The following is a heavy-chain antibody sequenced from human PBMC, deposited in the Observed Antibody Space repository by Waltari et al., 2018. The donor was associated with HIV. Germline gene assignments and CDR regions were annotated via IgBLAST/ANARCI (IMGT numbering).Heavy chain of an antibody. J-gene: IGHJ4*02. Sequence: QVQLVQSGDEVKKPGASVKVSCKTSGYTFTTYGITWVRQAPGQGLEWMGWISAYNGNTNFAQRFQGRVTMTTDTSTSTAYMELRSLRSDDTAVFYCARVQLIMVTFGGDFAPQFFEYWGQGTLVTVSS. CDR2: ISAYNGNT. V-gene: IGHV1-18*01. CDR1: GYTFTTYG. CDR3: ARVQLIMVTFGGDFAPQFFEY. D-gene: IGHD3-16*01.